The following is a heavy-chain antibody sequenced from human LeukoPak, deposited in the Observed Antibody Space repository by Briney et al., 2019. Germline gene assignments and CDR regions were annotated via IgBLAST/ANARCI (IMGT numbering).Heavy chain of an antibody. CDR3: ARNGYSGYGFDY. V-gene: IGHV4-4*02. D-gene: IGHD5-12*01. J-gene: IGHJ4*02. CDR1: GGSISSSNW. Sequence: SGTLSLTCAVSGGSISSSNWWGWVRQPPGKGLEWIGEFHHSGSTNYNPSLKSRVTISVDKSKDQFSLKLSSVTAADTAVYYCARNGYSGYGFDYWGQGTLVTVSS. CDR2: FHHSGST.